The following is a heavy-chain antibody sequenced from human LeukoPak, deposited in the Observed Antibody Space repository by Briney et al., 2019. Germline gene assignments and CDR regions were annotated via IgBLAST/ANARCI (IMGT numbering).Heavy chain of an antibody. D-gene: IGHD3-22*01. CDR1: GGSISSGSYY. J-gene: IGHJ4*02. V-gene: IGHV4-61*02. CDR3: ARDRSMIVTN. CDR2: IYTSGST. Sequence: SQTLSLTCTVYGGSISSGSYYWSWIRQPAGKGLEWIGRIYTSGSTNYNPSLKSRVTISVDTSKNQFSLKLGSVTAADTAVYYCARDRSMIVTNWGQGTLVTVSS.